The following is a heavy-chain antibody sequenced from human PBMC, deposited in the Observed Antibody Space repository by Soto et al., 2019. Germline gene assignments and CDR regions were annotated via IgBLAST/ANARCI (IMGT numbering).Heavy chain of an antibody. J-gene: IGHJ3*02. CDR1: GYTFTSYG. CDR2: ISAYNGNT. V-gene: IGHV1-18*01. D-gene: IGHD5-18*01. CDR3: ARPLRGYTYGTAFDI. Sequence: ASVKVSCKASGYTFTSYGISWVRQAPGQGLEWMGWISAYNGNTNYAQKLQGRVTMTTDTSTSTAYMELRSLRSDDTAVYYCARPLRGYTYGTAFDIWAQGKMVTVSS.